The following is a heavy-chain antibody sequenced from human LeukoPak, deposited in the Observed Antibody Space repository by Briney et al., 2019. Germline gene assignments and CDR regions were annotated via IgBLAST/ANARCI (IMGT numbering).Heavy chain of an antibody. J-gene: IGHJ5*02. D-gene: IGHD3-22*01. V-gene: IGHV3-48*03. CDR3: PRDRGISGYNPHWFDP. CDR2: IGRTGTTI. Sequence: GGSLRLSCAASGLTFSSYEMSWVRQAPGKGLEWVSYIGRTGTTIYYADSVKGRFTVSRDNAKNSLYLQMNSLRAEDTAVYYCPRDRGISGYNPHWFDPWGQGTLVTVSS. CDR1: GLTFSSYE.